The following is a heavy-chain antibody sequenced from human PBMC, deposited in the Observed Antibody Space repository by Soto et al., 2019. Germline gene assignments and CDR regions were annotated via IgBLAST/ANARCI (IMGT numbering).Heavy chain of an antibody. V-gene: IGHV3-30-3*01. J-gene: IGHJ4*02. CDR3: ARVMTTGNYYFDC. Sequence: GSLRLSCAASGFTFSSYSMHWVRQAPGKGPEWVAVISYDGSSKYYADSVRGRFTISRDNSKNTLYLQMNSLRAEDTAVYYCARVMTTGNYYFDCWGQGTLVTVS. D-gene: IGHD4-17*01. CDR2: ISYDGSSK. CDR1: GFTFSSYS.